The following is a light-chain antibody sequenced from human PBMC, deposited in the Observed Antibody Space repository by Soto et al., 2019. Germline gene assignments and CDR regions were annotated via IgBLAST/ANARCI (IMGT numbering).Light chain of an antibody. CDR1: SSSIGAGYD. V-gene: IGLV1-40*01. CDR3: QSYDSNLSVMF. J-gene: IGLJ2*01. Sequence: QAVVTQPPSVSGAPGQRVTISCTGSSSSIGAGYDVHWYQQLAGTATKLLIYDNNNRPSGVPDRFSGSQSGTSASLAITGLQAEDEGDYYCQSYDSNLSVMFFGGGTKVTVL. CDR2: DNN.